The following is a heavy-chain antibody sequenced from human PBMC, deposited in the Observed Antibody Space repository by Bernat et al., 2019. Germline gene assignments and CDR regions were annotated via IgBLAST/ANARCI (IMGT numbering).Heavy chain of an antibody. J-gene: IGHJ6*03. CDR1: GFTFSTYA. D-gene: IGHD3-16*01. CDR3: AKGLGGNGIFYYYMDV. CDR2: VRNSGGRT. Sequence: EVQLLESGGGLVQPGGSLRLSCAASGFTFSTYAMTWVRQAPGKGLGWLSGVRNSGGRTYYADSVKGRFTISRDNSKNTLYLQMISLRVEDSAVYYCAKGLGGNGIFYYYMDVWGKGTTVTVSS. V-gene: IGHV3-23*01.